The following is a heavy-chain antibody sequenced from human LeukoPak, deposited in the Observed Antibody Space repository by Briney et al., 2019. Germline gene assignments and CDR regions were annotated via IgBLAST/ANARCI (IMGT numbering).Heavy chain of an antibody. V-gene: IGHV4-34*01. D-gene: IGHD5-12*01. CDR3: ARRAGIVATIAWFDY. CDR1: GGSFSGYY. J-gene: IGHJ4*02. CDR2: INHSGCT. Sequence: SETLSLTCAVYGGSFSGYYWSWIRQPPGKGLEWIGEINHSGCTNYNPSLKSRVTISVDTSKNQFSLERSSVTAADTAVYYCARRAGIVATIAWFDYWGQGTLVTVSS.